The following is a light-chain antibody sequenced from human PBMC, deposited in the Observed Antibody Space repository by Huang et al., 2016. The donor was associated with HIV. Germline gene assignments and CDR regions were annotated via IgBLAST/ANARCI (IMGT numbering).Light chain of an antibody. CDR2: TAS. J-gene: IGKJ1*01. CDR3: LQDYTYPWT. V-gene: IGKV1-6*01. Sequence: AIQITQSPASLSASVGDRVTITCRASQGIGNDLDWYQQRLGKAPKLLVSTASHLQSGVPSRFTGSGSGTHFTLTISGLQPEDFATYYCLQDYTYPWTFGQGTKVEI. CDR1: QGIGND.